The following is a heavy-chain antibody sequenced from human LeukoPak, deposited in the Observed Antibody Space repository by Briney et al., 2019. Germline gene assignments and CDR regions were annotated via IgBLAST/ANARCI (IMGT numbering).Heavy chain of an antibody. CDR3: ARVACKTSCSNGVYLDY. V-gene: IGHV3-30*01. Sequence: GGSLRLSCAAPGFTFSSYEMHWVRQAPGKGLEWVALLSYDGSDNYYADSVKGRFTISRDNSKNTLYLQMTSLRAEDTAVYYCARVACKTSCSNGVYLDYWGQGTLVTISS. D-gene: IGHD2-2*01. J-gene: IGHJ4*02. CDR2: LSYDGSDN. CDR1: GFTFSSYE.